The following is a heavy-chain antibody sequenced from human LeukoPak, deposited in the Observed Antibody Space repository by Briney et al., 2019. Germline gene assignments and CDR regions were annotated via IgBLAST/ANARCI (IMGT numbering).Heavy chain of an antibody. Sequence: GGSLRLSCAASGFTFSNYAMSWVRHTPGKGLEWVSIIRGSDGSTYYADSVKGRFTTSRDNPKNTLYLEMSNLRAEDTALYYCAKARYTAGWYTFDYWGQGTQVSVSS. V-gene: IGHV3-23*01. D-gene: IGHD6-19*01. J-gene: IGHJ4*02. CDR1: GFTFSNYA. CDR2: IRGSDGST. CDR3: AKARYTAGWYTFDY.